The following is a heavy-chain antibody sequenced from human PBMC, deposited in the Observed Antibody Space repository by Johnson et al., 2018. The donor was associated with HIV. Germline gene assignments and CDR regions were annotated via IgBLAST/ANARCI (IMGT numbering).Heavy chain of an antibody. V-gene: IGHV3-NL1*01. Sequence: QVQLVESGGGVVRPGGSLRLSCAAYGFTFSTHGMNWVRQAPGRGLEWVSAIYSDGSTYYADSVKGRFTISRDNAKNSLYLQMNSLRAEDTTVYYCALNWGAEGAFDIWGQGTMVTVSS. D-gene: IGHD7-27*01. CDR1: GFTFSTHG. CDR3: ALNWGAEGAFDI. J-gene: IGHJ3*02. CDR2: IYSDGST.